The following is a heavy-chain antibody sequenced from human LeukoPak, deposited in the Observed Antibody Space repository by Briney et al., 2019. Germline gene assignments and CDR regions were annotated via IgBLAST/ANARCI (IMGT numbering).Heavy chain of an antibody. CDR1: GFTFSSYG. CDR3: AKCPFSGSYYNDGY. D-gene: IGHD3-10*01. CDR2: MRYDGSNK. Sequence: GGSLRLSCAASGFTFSSYGMHWVRQAPGKGLDWVAFMRYDGSNKYYADSVKGRFTISRDNSKNTLYLQMNSLRAEDTAVYYCAKCPFSGSYYNDGYWGQGTLVTVSS. V-gene: IGHV3-30*02. J-gene: IGHJ4*02.